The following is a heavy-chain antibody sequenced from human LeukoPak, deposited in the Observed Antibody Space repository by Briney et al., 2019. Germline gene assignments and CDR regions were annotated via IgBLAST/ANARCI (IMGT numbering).Heavy chain of an antibody. Sequence: PGGSLRLSCAASGFTFSSYWMHWVRQAPGRGLVWVSRINSDGSSTSYADSVKGRFTISRDNAKNTLYLQMNSLRAEDTAVYYCARGGLGYSSKYLNYWGQGTLVTVSS. D-gene: IGHD6-13*01. V-gene: IGHV3-74*01. J-gene: IGHJ4*02. CDR3: ARGGLGYSSKYLNY. CDR1: GFTFSSYW. CDR2: INSDGSST.